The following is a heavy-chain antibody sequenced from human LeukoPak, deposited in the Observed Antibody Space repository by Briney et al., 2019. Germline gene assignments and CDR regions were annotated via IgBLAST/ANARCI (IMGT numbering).Heavy chain of an antibody. CDR3: ARLFNWFDP. V-gene: IGHV4-59*08. J-gene: IGHJ5*02. Sequence: GLEWIGYIYYSGSTNYNPSLKSRVTISVDTSKNQFSLKLSSVTAADTAVYYCARLFNWFDPWGQGTLVTVSS. CDR2: IYYSGST.